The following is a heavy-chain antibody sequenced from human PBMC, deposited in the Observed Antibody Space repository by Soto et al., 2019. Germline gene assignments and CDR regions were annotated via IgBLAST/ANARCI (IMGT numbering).Heavy chain of an antibody. D-gene: IGHD6-25*01. CDR1: GGSISSYC. CDR3: ASSGLGWFDP. CDR2: IYTSGST. Sequence: PSETLSRTWTVSGGSISSYCWSWIRQPAGKGLEWIGRIYTSGSTNYNPSLKSRVTMSVDTSKNQFSLKLSSVTAADTAVYYCASSGLGWFDPWGQGTLVTVSS. V-gene: IGHV4-4*07. J-gene: IGHJ5*02.